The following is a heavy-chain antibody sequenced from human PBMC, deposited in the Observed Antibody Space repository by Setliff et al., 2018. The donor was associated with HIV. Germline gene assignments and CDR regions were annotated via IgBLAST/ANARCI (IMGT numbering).Heavy chain of an antibody. J-gene: IGHJ4*02. CDR1: GYAFRDYY. V-gene: IGHV1-69-2*01. CDR3: ATFDYNLLTGCPC. Sequence: ASVKVSCKASGYAFRDYYINWVQQASGKGLEWMGRVDPKDGETMYAQKFQGRVTITADRSTNTAYMDLSSLSSDDTALYFCATFDYNLLTGCPCWGQGTLVTVPQ. D-gene: IGHD3-9*01. CDR2: VDPKDGET.